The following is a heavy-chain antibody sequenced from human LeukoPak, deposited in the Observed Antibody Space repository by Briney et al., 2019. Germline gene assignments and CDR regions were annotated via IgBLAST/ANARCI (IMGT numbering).Heavy chain of an antibody. CDR3: ARKKGYADAWWDS. V-gene: IGHV5-51*01. D-gene: IGHD2-8*02. CDR2: IYPGDSDT. CDR1: GSIFTDYW. Sequence: GASLKISCEGSGSIFTDYWIGWGRQLPGEGLEWMGIIYPGDSDTRYSPSFQGQFTMSADKAMSTSYLQWSSLRASDTAIYYCARKKGYADAWWDSWGQGTLVTVSS. J-gene: IGHJ5*02.